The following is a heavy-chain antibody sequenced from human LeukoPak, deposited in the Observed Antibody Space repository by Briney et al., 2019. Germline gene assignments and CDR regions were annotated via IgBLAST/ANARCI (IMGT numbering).Heavy chain of an antibody. V-gene: IGHV3-23*01. CDR3: ARITALWYFDY. CDR1: GFTFSSYA. J-gene: IGHJ4*02. D-gene: IGHD1-14*01. Sequence: PGGSLRLSCAASGFTFSSYAMSWVRQAPGKGLEWVSAISGSGGSTYYADSVKGRFTISRDNAKNSLYLQMNSLRAEDTAVYYCARITALWYFDYWGQGTLVTVSS. CDR2: ISGSGGST.